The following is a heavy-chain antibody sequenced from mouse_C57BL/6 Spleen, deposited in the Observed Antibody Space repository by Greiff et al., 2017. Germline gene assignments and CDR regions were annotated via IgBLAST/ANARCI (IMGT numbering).Heavy chain of an antibody. V-gene: IGHV1-31*01. J-gene: IGHJ1*03. D-gene: IGHD2-4*01. CDR3: ARIPSYDYDGYWYFDV. CDR1: GYSFTGYY. CDR2: IYPYNGVS. Sequence: EVQRVESGPELVKPGASVKISCKASGYSFTGYYMHWVKQSHGNILDWIGYIYPYNGVSSYNQKFKGKATLTVDKSSSTAYMELRSLTSEDSAVYYCARIPSYDYDGYWYFDVWGTGTTVTVSS.